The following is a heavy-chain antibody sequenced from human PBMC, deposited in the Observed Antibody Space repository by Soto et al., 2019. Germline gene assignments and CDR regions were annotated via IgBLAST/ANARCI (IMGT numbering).Heavy chain of an antibody. D-gene: IGHD3-10*01. J-gene: IGHJ6*02. CDR2: IGGDNGNA. CDR1: GYAFTTYH. Sequence: QVQLVQSGAEVRKPGASVKVSCKTSGYAFTTYHITWVRQAPGQGLEWMGWIGGDNGNANYAQNFQGRVTLTADTSTNTAYMELRSLTSDDTAVYYWARDDYGTDYYYYGMDVWGQGTTVTVSS. V-gene: IGHV1-18*01. CDR3: ARDDYGTDYYYYGMDV.